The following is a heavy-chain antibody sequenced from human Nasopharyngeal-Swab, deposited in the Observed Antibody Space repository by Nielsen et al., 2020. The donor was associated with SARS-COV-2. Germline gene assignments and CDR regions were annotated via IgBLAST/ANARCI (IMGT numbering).Heavy chain of an antibody. Sequence: WVRQAPGQGLEWMGWINTNTGNPTYAQGFTGRFVFSLDTSVSTAYLQISSLKAEDTAVYYYAREGRYPRYYYYGMDVWGQGTTVTVSS. CDR3: AREGRYPRYYYYGMDV. CDR2: INTNTGNP. J-gene: IGHJ6*02. D-gene: IGHD1-26*01. V-gene: IGHV7-4-1*02.